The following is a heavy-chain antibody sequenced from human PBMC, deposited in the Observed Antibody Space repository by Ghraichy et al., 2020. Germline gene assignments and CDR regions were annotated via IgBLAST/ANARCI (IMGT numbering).Heavy chain of an antibody. CDR2: INAGNGNT. D-gene: IGHD2-15*01. CDR3: ARDPMVGYYYYYMDV. CDR1: GYTFTSYA. V-gene: IGHV1-3*01. Sequence: ASVKVSCKASGYTFTSYAMHWVRQAPGQRLEWMGWINAGNGNTKYSQKFQGRVTITRDTSASTAYMELSSLRSEDTAVYYCARDPMVGYYYYYMDVWGKGTTVTVSS. J-gene: IGHJ6*03.